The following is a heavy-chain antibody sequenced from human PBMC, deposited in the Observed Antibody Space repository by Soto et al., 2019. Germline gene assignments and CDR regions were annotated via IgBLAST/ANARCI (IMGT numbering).Heavy chain of an antibody. CDR3: TRAVSSGWVIDY. D-gene: IGHD6-19*01. CDR1: GFTFGDYA. Sequence: GGSLRLSCTASGFTFGDYAMSWFRQAPGKGLEWVGFIRSKAYGGTTEYAASVKGRLTISRDDSKSIAYLQMNSLKTEDTAVYYCTRAVSSGWVIDYWGQGTLVTVSS. J-gene: IGHJ4*02. CDR2: IRSKAYGGTT. V-gene: IGHV3-49*03.